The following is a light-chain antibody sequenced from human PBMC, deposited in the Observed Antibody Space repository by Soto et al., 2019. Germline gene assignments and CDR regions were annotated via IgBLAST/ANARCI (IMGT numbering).Light chain of an antibody. J-gene: IGKJ5*01. V-gene: IGKV1-39*01. CDR2: EAS. Sequence: DIQMTQSPSSLSASVVDRVTITFRASQSISSYLNWYQQKPGKAPKLLIYEASSLQSGVPSRISGSGSGTDFTLTISSLQPEDFATYYCQQANSFPITFGQGTRLEIK. CDR3: QQANSFPIT. CDR1: QSISSY.